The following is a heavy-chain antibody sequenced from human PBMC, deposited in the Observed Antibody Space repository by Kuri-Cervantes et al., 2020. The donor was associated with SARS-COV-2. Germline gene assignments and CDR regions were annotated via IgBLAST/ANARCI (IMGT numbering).Heavy chain of an antibody. CDR1: GYSISSGYY. V-gene: IGHV4-38-2*01. Sequence: GSLRLSCAVSGYSISSGYYWGWIRQPPGKGLEWIGEINHSGSTNYNPSLKSRVTISVDTSKNQFSLKLSSVTAADTAVYYCASSDFWSGHYYFDYWGQGTLVTVSS. D-gene: IGHD3-3*01. CDR3: ASSDFWSGHYYFDY. CDR2: INHSGST. J-gene: IGHJ4*02.